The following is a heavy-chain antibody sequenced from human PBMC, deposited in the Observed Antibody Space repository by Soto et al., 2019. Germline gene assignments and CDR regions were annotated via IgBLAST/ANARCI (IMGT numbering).Heavy chain of an antibody. Sequence: GGSLRLSCAASGFTFSGSAMHWVRQASGKGLEWVGRIRSKANSYATAYAASVKGRFTISRDDSKNTAYLQMNSLKTEDTAVYYCTRRGRDGYNRSDYWGQGTLVTVSS. CDR3: TRRGRDGYNRSDY. D-gene: IGHD5-12*01. J-gene: IGHJ4*02. CDR2: IRSKANSYAT. V-gene: IGHV3-73*01. CDR1: GFTFSGSA.